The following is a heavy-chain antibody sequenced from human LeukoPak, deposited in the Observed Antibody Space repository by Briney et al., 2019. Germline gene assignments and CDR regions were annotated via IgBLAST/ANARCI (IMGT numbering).Heavy chain of an antibody. CDR3: AKSGAYTSSSIDY. J-gene: IGHJ4*02. V-gene: IGHV3-48*01. Sequence: GGSLRLSCAASGFTFSSYSMNWVRQAPGKGLEWVSYISSSSGTIYYADSVKGRFTISRDTSKNTLYLQMNSLRAEDTAVYYCAKSGAYTSSSIDYWGQGTLVTVSS. D-gene: IGHD6-6*01. CDR2: ISSSSGTI. CDR1: GFTFSSYS.